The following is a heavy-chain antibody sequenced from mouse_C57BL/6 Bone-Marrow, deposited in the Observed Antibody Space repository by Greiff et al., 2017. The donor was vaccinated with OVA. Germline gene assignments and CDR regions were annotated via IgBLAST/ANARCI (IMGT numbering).Heavy chain of an antibody. J-gene: IGHJ3*01. Sequence: VQLQESGPELVKPGASVKISCKASGYAFSSSWMNWVKQRPGKGLEWIGRIYPGDGDTNYNGKFKGKATLTADKSSSTAYMQLSSLTSEDSAVYCWARKVWYWGQGTLVTVSA. V-gene: IGHV1-82*01. CDR3: ARKVWY. CDR1: GYAFSSSW. CDR2: IYPGDGDT.